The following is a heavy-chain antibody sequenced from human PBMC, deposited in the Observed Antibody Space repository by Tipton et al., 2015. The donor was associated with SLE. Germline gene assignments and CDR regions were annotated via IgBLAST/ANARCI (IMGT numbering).Heavy chain of an antibody. D-gene: IGHD4-17*01. CDR1: GDPLTPYF. CDR2: LYGSGSPT. J-gene: IGHJ2*01. CDR3: ARGSDGEYVRYFDV. V-gene: IGHV4-4*07. Sequence: GLVKPSETLSLTCTVSGDPLTPYFWNWIRQPAGKGLEWIGRLYGSGSPTHYNPSLESRVTMSVYKSQNQFSLKLTSVTAADTAVYYCARGSDGEYVRYFDVWCPGTLVTVSS.